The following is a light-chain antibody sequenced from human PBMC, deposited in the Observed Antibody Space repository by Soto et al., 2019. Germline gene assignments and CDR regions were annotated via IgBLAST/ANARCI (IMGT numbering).Light chain of an antibody. CDR2: SAS. Sequence: EIMLTQSPGTLSLSPGERATLSCRASQSVISYLAWYQQKPGPAPRLLIYSASTRATGTPARFSGTGSGTEFTLTIRGLQSEDFSTYYCQQYYIYPRTFGQGTRLEI. V-gene: IGKV3-15*01. CDR3: QQYYIYPRT. CDR1: QSVISY. J-gene: IGKJ5*01.